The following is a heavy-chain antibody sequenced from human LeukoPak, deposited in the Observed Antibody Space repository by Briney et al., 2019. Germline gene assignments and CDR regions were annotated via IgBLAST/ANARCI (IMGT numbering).Heavy chain of an antibody. J-gene: IGHJ4*02. CDR1: GFTFSNYW. CDR2: VNTDETST. Sequence: GGSLRLSCAASGFTFSNYWMHWVRQAPGKGLVWVSRVNTDETSTYYADSVKGRFTISRDNSKNTLFLQMNSLRAEDTAIYYCARTFVSGDGYKVGYFDYWGQGTLVTVSS. CDR3: ARTFVSGDGYKVGYFDY. D-gene: IGHD5-24*01. V-gene: IGHV3-74*01.